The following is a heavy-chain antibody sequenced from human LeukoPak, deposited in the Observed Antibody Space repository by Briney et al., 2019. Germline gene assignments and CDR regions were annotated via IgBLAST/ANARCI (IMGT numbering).Heavy chain of an antibody. D-gene: IGHD5-18*01. Sequence: GESLKISCKGSGYSFTNYWIGWVRQMPGKGLEWMGIIYPGDSETRYSPSFQGQVTMSTDKSISTAYLQWSSLKASDTAMYYCVRAGYSYGYGAFDIWGQGTMVTVSS. CDR3: VRAGYSYGYGAFDI. CDR1: GYSFTNYW. CDR2: IYPGDSET. J-gene: IGHJ3*02. V-gene: IGHV5-51*01.